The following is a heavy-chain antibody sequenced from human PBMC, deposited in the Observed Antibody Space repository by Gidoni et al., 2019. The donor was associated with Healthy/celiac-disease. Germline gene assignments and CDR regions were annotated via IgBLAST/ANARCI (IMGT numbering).Heavy chain of an antibody. CDR1: GFTFSSYA. V-gene: IGHV3-23*01. Sequence: EVQLLESGGCLVQPGVSLRLSCAASGFTFSSYAMSWVRQAPGKGLEWVSAISGSGGSTYYADAVKGRFTISRDNSKKTLYLQMNSLRAEDTAVYYCAKYVSEGAFDIWGQGTMVTVSS. CDR3: AKYVSEGAFDI. CDR2: ISGSGGST. J-gene: IGHJ3*02. D-gene: IGHD3-16*01.